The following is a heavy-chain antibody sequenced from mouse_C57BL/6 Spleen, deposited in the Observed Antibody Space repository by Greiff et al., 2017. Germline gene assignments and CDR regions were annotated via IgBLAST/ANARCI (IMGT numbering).Heavy chain of an antibody. CDR3: AKQGYYGSSYYFDY. Sequence: QVQLKESGPGLVAPSQSLSITCTVSGFSLTSYGVHWVRQPPGKGLAWLVVIWSDGSTTYNSAPKSRLSISKDNSKSQVFLKMNSLQTDDTAMYYCAKQGYYGSSYYFDYWGQGTTLTVSS. D-gene: IGHD1-1*01. CDR2: IWSDGST. J-gene: IGHJ2*01. V-gene: IGHV2-6-1*01. CDR1: GFSLTSYG.